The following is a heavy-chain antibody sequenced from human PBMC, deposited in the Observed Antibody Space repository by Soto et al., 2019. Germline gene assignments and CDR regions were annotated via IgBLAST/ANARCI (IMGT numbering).Heavy chain of an antibody. V-gene: IGHV3-53*01. J-gene: IGHJ5*02. Sequence: GGSLRLSCAVSGFTVNSHYMSWVRQAPGKGLEWVSVIYSGGSTYYADSVKGRFTISRDISRNTLYLQMNSLRAEDTAVYYCARHDWFDPWGQGTLLTVSS. CDR1: GFTVNSHY. CDR3: ARHDWFDP. CDR2: IYSGGST.